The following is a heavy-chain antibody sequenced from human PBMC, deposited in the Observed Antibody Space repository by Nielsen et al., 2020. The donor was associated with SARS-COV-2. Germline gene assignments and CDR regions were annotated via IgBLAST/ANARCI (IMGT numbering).Heavy chain of an antibody. V-gene: IGHV4-59*12. J-gene: IGHJ6*03. CDR2: IYYSGST. Sequence: WIRQPPGKGLEWIGYIYYSGSTNYNPSLKSRVTISVDTSKNQFSLKLSSVTAADTAVYYCARGQGYYMDVWGKGTTVTVSS. CDR3: ARGQGYYMDV.